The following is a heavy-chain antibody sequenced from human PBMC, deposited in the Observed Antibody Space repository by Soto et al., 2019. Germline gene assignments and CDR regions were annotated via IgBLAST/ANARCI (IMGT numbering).Heavy chain of an antibody. Sequence: SETLSLTCTVSGDSFDSTRHYWGWVRQFPGKGLEWIGGVYSSGSTYFNTSLKSRVTISVDTSKNQFSLKLSSVTAADTAVYYCARRNYDILTGHYPFDYWGQGTLVTVSS. CDR3: ARRNYDILTGHYPFDY. CDR1: GDSFDSTRHY. J-gene: IGHJ4*02. V-gene: IGHV4-39*07. CDR2: VYSSGST. D-gene: IGHD3-9*01.